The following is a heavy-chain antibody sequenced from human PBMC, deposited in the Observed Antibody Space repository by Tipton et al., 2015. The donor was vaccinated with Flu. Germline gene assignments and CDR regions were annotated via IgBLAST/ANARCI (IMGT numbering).Heavy chain of an antibody. CDR2: IYYSGST. D-gene: IGHD3-22*01. CDR3: AREADSSGYYPFEY. CDR1: GGSISSYY. J-gene: IGHJ4*02. Sequence: LRLSCTVSGGSISSYYWSWIRQPPGKGLEWIGYIYYSGSTNYNPSLKSRVTISVDTSKNQFSLKLSSVTAADTAVNYCAREADSSGYYPFEYWGQGNLVTVSS. V-gene: IGHV4-59*01.